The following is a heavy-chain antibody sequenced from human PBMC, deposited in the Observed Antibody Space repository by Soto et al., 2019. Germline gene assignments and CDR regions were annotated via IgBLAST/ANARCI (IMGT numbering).Heavy chain of an antibody. V-gene: IGHV1-46*01. Sequence: ASVKRACKASGYTFTSYYMHWVRQAPGQGLEWMGIINPSGGSTSYAQKFQGRVTMTRDTSTSTVYMELSSLRSEDTAVYYCARGGAPIYHWFDPWGQGTLVTVSS. CDR3: ARGGAPIYHWFDP. CDR2: INPSGGST. D-gene: IGHD2-2*02. J-gene: IGHJ5*02. CDR1: GYTFTSYY.